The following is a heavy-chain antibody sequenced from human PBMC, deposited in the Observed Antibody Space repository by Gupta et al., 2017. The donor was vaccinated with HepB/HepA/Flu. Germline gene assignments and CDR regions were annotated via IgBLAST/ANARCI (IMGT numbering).Heavy chain of an antibody. CDR1: GFSLSTARLG. Sequence: QVTLKESGPVLVKPTETLTLTCTVPGFSLSTARLGVSWIRHPPGKALAWPEHIFSNDEKSYGSSLKGRLTISKDTSKSQVVLTMTNMNPVDTATYYCARIQGERNQFGELCSQWPNPNWFDPWGQGTLVTVSS. D-gene: IGHD3-10*01. CDR3: ARIQGERNQFGELCSQWPNPNWFDP. V-gene: IGHV2-26*01. CDR2: IFSNDEK. J-gene: IGHJ5*02.